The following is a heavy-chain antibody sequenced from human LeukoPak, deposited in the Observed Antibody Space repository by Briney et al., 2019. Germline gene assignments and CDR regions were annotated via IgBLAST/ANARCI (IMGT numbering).Heavy chain of an antibody. CDR1: GFTFSSYA. J-gene: IGHJ3*02. V-gene: IGHV3-23*01. CDR3: AKVAPYCSSTSCYFDAFDI. CDR2: ISGSGGST. D-gene: IGHD2-2*01. Sequence: GGSLRLSCAASGFTFSSYAMSWVRQAPGKGLEWVSAISGSGGSTYYADSVKGWFTISRDNSKNTLYLQMNSLRAEDTAVYYCAKVAPYCSSTSCYFDAFDIWGQGTMVTVSS.